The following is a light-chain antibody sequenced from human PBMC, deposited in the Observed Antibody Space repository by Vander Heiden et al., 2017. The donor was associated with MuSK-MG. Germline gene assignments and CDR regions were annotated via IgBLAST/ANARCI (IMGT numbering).Light chain of an antibody. CDR1: QTVSSD. CDR2: YAS. Sequence: EVVLKQSPATLSLSPGERATLSCWASQTVSSDLAWYQQKPGQAPRLLIYYASVRASGVPARFSGSGSGLDFTLTISSLEPEDFAVYDGQLRRSFGGGTKVXIK. V-gene: IGKV3-11*01. J-gene: IGKJ4*01. CDR3: QLRRS.